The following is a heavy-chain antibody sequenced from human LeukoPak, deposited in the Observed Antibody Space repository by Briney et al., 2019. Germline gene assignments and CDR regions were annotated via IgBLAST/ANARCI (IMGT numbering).Heavy chain of an antibody. J-gene: IGHJ4*02. V-gene: IGHV3-30*04. Sequence: GGPLRLSCAASGFTFSSYAMHWVRQAPGKGLEWVAFISHDGSNKYYADSVKGRFTISRDNSKNTLYLQMNTLRAEDTAVYYCAKTGSSRFDYWGQGTLVTVSS. CDR3: AKTGSSRFDY. D-gene: IGHD1-26*01. CDR1: GFTFSSYA. CDR2: ISHDGSNK.